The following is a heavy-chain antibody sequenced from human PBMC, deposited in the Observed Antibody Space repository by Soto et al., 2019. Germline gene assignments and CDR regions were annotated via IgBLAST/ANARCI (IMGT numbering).Heavy chain of an antibody. CDR1: GFTVSSNY. CDR3: AGWRVRGLMSYFDY. D-gene: IGHD3-10*01. Sequence: GGSLRLSCAASGFTVSSNYMSWVRQAPGKGLEWVSVIYSAGSTYYSDSVHGRFTISREDSKNTLYLQMNSLRAEDTAVYYCAGWRVRGLMSYFDYWGQGTLVTVSS. CDR2: IYSAGST. J-gene: IGHJ4*02. V-gene: IGHV3-53*01.